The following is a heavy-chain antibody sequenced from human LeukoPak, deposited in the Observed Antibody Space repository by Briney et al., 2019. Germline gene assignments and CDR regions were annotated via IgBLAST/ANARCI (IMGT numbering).Heavy chain of an antibody. CDR2: ISSSGSTI. CDR3: ARDPSYGDYFDY. CDR1: GFTFSSYW. D-gene: IGHD4-17*01. J-gene: IGHJ4*02. V-gene: IGHV3-48*04. Sequence: GGSLRLSCAASGFTFSSYWMSWVRQAPGKGLEWVSYISSSGSTIYYADSVKGRFTISRDNAKNSLYLQMNSLRAEDTAVYYCARDPSYGDYFDYWGQGTLVTVSS.